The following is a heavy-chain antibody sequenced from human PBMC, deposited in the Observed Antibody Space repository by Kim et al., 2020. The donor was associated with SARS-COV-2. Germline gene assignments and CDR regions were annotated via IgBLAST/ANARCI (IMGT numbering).Heavy chain of an antibody. CDR1: GYTFTGYY. V-gene: IGHV1-2*02. CDR3: ARGGSGWYYYYYGMDV. CDR2: INPNSGGT. J-gene: IGHJ6*02. D-gene: IGHD6-19*01. Sequence: ASVKVSCKASGYTFTGYYMHWVRQAPGQGLEWMGWINPNSGGTNYAQKFQGRGTMTRDTSISTAYMELSRLRSDDTAVYYCARGGSGWYYYYYGMDVWGQGTTVTVSS.